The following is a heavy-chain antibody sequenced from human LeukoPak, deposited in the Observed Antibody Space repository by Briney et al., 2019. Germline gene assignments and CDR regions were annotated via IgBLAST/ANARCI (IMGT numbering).Heavy chain of an antibody. J-gene: IGHJ4*02. CDR1: GDTFTSYA. D-gene: IGHD3-22*01. CDR2: ITPSGGT. CDR3: ARAYDNNDYFDY. V-gene: IGHV1-2*02. Sequence: ASVKVSCKASGDTFTSYAMHWVRQAPGQGLEWMGWITPSGGTNYPQKVQGRVAITRATSVTTAYMALSTLTPADTAVYYCARAYDNNDYFDYWGQGTLVTVS.